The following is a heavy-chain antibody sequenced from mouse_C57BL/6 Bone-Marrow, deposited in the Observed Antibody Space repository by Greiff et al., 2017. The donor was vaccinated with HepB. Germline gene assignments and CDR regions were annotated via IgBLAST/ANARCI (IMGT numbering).Heavy chain of an antibody. D-gene: IGHD1-1*02. V-gene: IGHV3-6*01. J-gene: IGHJ2*01. CDR3: AGGSVDY. Sequence: LMESGPGLVKPSQSLSLTCSVTGYSITSGYYWNWIRQFPGNKLEWMGYISYDGSNNYNPSLKNRISITRDTSKNQFFLKLNSVTTEDTATYYCAGGSVDYWGQGTTLTVSS. CDR2: ISYDGSN. CDR1: GYSITSGYY.